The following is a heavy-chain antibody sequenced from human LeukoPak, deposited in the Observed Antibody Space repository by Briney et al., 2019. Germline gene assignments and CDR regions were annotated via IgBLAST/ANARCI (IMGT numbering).Heavy chain of an antibody. D-gene: IGHD3-22*01. CDR1: GGSISSGGYS. Sequence: PSETLSLTCAVSGGSISSGGYSWSWIRQPPGKGLEWIGYIYHSGSTYYNPSLKSRVTISVDRSKNQFSLKLSSVTAADTAVYYCARDRSGDYDSSGYYFDYWGQGTLVTVSS. V-gene: IGHV4-30-2*01. J-gene: IGHJ4*02. CDR2: IYHSGST. CDR3: ARDRSGDYDSSGYYFDY.